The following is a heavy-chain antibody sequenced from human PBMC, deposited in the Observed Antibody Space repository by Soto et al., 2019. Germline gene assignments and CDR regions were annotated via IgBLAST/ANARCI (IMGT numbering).Heavy chain of an antibody. CDR3: ARVEVVRGVIFRSYYFEY. Sequence: ASVKVSCKASGYTFTSYGICWVRHAPGQGLEWMGWISAYNGNTNYAQKLQGRVTMTTDTSTSTAYMELRSLRSDDTAVYYCARVEVVRGVIFRSYYFEYWGQGILVTVSS. CDR1: GYTFTSYG. CDR2: ISAYNGNT. J-gene: IGHJ4*02. V-gene: IGHV1-18*01. D-gene: IGHD3-10*01.